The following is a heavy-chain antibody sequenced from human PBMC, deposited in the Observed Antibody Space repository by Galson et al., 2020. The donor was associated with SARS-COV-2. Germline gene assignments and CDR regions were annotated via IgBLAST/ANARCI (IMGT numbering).Heavy chain of an antibody. D-gene: IGHD3-9*01. CDR3: TTDYDFLTGHYFSDAFNI. CDR1: GFTVSNAW. Sequence: GGSLRLSCAASGFTVSNAWMNWVRQSPGKGLEWVGRIKSKTDGGTADYAAPVKGRFTISRDDSKNTIYLQMNSLKAEDTGVYYCTTDYDFLTGHYFSDAFNIWGQGTMVTVSS. J-gene: IGHJ3*02. V-gene: IGHV3-15*01. CDR2: IKSKTDGGTA.